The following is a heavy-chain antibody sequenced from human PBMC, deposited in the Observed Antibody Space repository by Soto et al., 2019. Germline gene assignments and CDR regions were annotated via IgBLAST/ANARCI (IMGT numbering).Heavy chain of an antibody. CDR2: ISIGGDKT. V-gene: IGHV3-23*01. Sequence: EVQLLESGGDLIQPGGSLRLSCAASGFTFSSNSFTWVRQAPGKGLEYVSGISIGGDKTWHADSVKGRFTVSRDNSRNTVYLQMNSLRVDDTAVYYCAKWDGYGDHWGQGTLVTVSS. J-gene: IGHJ5*02. D-gene: IGHD5-12*01. CDR1: GFTFSSNS. CDR3: AKWDGYGDH.